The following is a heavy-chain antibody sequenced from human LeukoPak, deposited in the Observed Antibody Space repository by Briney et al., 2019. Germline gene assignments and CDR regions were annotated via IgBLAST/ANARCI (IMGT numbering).Heavy chain of an antibody. D-gene: IGHD4-23*01. J-gene: IGHJ4*02. CDR2: IITSSTYK. CDR3: ARGPPHDYGGNRDY. V-gene: IGHV3-21*01. CDR1: GFTFSSYS. Sequence: GGSLRLSCAASGFTFSSYSMNWVRQAPGKGLEWVSSIITSSTYKYYADSVKGRFTASRDNAKNSLYLQMNSLRAEDTAVYYCARGPPHDYGGNRDYWGQGTLVTVSS.